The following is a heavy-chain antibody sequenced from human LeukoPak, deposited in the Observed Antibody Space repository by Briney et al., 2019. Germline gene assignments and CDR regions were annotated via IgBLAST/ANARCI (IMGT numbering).Heavy chain of an antibody. J-gene: IGHJ4*02. CDR3: ARVTRYYYDSSGYSDY. V-gene: IGHV4-39*07. D-gene: IGHD3-22*01. CDR2: IYYSGST. CDR1: GGSISSSHSY. Sequence: SETLSLTCTVSGGSISSSHSYWGWIRQPPGKGLEWIGNIYYSGSTYYNPSLKSRVTISVDTSKNQFSLKLSSVTAADTAVYYCARVTRYYYDSSGYSDYWGQGTLVTVSS.